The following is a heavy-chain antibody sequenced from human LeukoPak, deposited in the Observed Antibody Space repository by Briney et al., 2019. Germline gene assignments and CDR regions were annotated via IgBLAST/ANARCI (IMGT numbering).Heavy chain of an antibody. CDR2: IYTSGST. Sequence: PSETLSLTCTVFGGSISSYYWSWIRQPAGKGLEWIGRIYTSGSTNYNPSLKSRVTISVDKSKNQFSLKLSSVTAADTAVYYCARSYCSSTSCSPYYYYYMDVWGKGTTVTVSS. CDR1: GGSISSYY. V-gene: IGHV4-4*07. J-gene: IGHJ6*03. CDR3: ARSYCSSTSCSPYYYYYMDV. D-gene: IGHD2-2*01.